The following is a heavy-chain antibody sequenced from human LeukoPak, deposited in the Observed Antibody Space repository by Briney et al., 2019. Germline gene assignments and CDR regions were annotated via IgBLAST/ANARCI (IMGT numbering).Heavy chain of an antibody. CDR3: AKGLFSAYDKYLDS. D-gene: IGHD5-12*01. J-gene: IGHJ4*02. V-gene: IGHV3-21*04. CDR2: ISDTGRDI. Sequence: GGSLRLSCAGSGFAFESFTMTWVRQAPGKGLEWVSLISDTGRDINYADSVRGRFTISRDNTKNSLFLQMDSLRVEDTAIYYCAKGLFSAYDKYLDSWGQGTLVTVSS. CDR1: GFAFESFT.